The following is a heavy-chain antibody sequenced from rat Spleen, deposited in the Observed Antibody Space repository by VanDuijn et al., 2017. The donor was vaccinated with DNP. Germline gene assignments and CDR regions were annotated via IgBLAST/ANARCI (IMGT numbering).Heavy chain of an antibody. CDR3: ARDNYGTSGAMDA. J-gene: IGHJ4*01. CDR2: ISYDGTRT. CDR1: GFTFSDYA. D-gene: IGHD1-11*01. Sequence: EVQLVASGGGLVEPGRSLKLSCAASGFTFSDYAMAWVRQAPKKGLEWVATISYDGTRTYYRDSVKGRFTISRDDAKSTLYLQMDSLRSEDTATYYCARDNYGTSGAMDAWGQGTSVSVSS. V-gene: IGHV5-17*01.